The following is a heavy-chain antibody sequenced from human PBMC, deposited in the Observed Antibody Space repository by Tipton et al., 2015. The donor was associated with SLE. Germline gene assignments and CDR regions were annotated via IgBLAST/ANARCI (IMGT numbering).Heavy chain of an antibody. CDR2: INHSGST. J-gene: IGHJ4*02. V-gene: IGHV4-34*01. CDR1: DDSITNSRYY. Sequence: TLSLTCTVSDDSITNSRYYWNWIRQPPGKGLEWIGDINHSGSTNYNPSLMSRATISVDTSKTQLSLKLSSVTAADTAIYYCARREVLDSWGQGTLVTVSS. CDR3: ARREVLDS.